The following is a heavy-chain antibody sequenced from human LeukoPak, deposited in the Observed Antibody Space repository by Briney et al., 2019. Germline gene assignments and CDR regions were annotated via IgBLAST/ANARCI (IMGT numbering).Heavy chain of an antibody. J-gene: IGHJ4*02. Sequence: GGSLRLSCAASGFSFISNYMSWVRQVPGKGLERVSTIYSDGSTYYADSVKGRFTISRDNSKNTLYLQMSSLRVEDTAVYYCARGYSSRAGTTDCCPLDYWGQGILVTVSS. D-gene: IGHD2-21*02. V-gene: IGHV3-66*01. CDR1: GFSFISNY. CDR3: ARGYSSRAGTTDCCPLDY. CDR2: IYSDGST.